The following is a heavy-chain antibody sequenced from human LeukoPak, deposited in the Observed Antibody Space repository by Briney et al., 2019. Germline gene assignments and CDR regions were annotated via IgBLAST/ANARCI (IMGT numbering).Heavy chain of an antibody. Sequence: ASVKVSCKASGFTFTSSAMQWVRQARGQRLEWIGWIVVGSGNTNYAQNFQKRVTITRDMSTGTAYMELSSLRSEDTAVYYCAADPYYFDTSGYSYAFDIWGQGTMVTVSS. V-gene: IGHV1-58*02. CDR1: GFTFTSSA. J-gene: IGHJ3*02. CDR3: AADPYYFDTSGYSYAFDI. CDR2: IVVGSGNT. D-gene: IGHD3-22*01.